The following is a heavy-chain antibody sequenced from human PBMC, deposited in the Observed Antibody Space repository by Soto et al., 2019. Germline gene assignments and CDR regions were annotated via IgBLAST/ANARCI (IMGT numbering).Heavy chain of an antibody. V-gene: IGHV4-4*07. Sequence: PSETLSLTCSVSGASISGFYWSWIRKSAGKGLEWIGRIYATGTTDYNPSLKSRVMMSVDTSKKQFSLKLRSVTAADTAVYYCVRDGTKTLRDWFDPWGQGISVTVSS. CDR3: VRDGTKTLRDWFDP. D-gene: IGHD1-1*01. CDR2: IYATGTT. CDR1: GASISGFY. J-gene: IGHJ5*02.